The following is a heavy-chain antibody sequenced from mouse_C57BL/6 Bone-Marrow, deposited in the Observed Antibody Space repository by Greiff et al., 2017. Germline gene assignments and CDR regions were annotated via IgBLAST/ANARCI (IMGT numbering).Heavy chain of an antibody. CDR3: ARGEIYYGDD. Sequence: QVQLQQPGAELVMPGASVKLSCKASGYTFTSYWMHWVKQRPGQGLEWIGEIDPSDSYTNYNQKLKGKSTLTVDKSSSTAYMQLSSLTSEDSAVYYCARGEIYYGDDGGQGTTLTVSS. V-gene: IGHV1-69*01. D-gene: IGHD2-1*01. CDR2: IDPSDSYT. J-gene: IGHJ2*01. CDR1: GYTFTSYW.